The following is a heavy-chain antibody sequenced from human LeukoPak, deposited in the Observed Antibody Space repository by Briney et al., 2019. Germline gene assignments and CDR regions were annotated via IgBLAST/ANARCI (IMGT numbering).Heavy chain of an antibody. D-gene: IGHD3-9*01. J-gene: IGHJ4*02. CDR2: IYYSGST. Sequence: SQTLSLTCTVSGGSISSGGYYWSWIRQHPGKGLEWIGYIYYSGSTYYNPSLKSRVTISVDTSKNQFSLKLSSVTAADTAAYYCARGLRYFDWLLEGFDYWGQGTLVTVSS. CDR3: ARGLRYFDWLLEGFDY. V-gene: IGHV4-31*03. CDR1: GGSISSGGYY.